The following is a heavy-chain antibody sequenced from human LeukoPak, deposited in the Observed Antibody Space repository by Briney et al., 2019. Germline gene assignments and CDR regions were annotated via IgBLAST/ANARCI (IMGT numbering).Heavy chain of an antibody. CDR2: IYPTGST. D-gene: IGHD3-16*01. J-gene: IGHJ5*02. V-gene: IGHV4-4*07. Sequence: PSETLSLTCTVSGGSISSYYWSWIRQPAGKGLEWIGRIYPTGSTNYNPSLKSRVTMSVDTSKNHFSLNLRTVTAADTAVYYCAREFSLRGISNWFDPWGQGTLVTVSS. CDR1: GGSISSYY. CDR3: AREFSLRGISNWFDP.